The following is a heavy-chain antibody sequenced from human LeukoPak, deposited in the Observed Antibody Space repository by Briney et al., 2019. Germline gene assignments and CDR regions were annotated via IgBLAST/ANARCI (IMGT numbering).Heavy chain of an antibody. CDR2: IYYSGST. D-gene: IGHD3-10*01. CDR1: GGSISSSSYY. V-gene: IGHV4-39*01. CDR3: ASGGAVLWFGELSLFDY. J-gene: IGHJ4*02. Sequence: SETLSLTCTVSGGSISSSSYYWGWIRQPPGKGLEWIGSIYYSGSTYYNPSLKSRVTISVDTSKNQFSLKLSSVTAADTAVYYCASGGAVLWFGELSLFDYWGQGTLVTVSS.